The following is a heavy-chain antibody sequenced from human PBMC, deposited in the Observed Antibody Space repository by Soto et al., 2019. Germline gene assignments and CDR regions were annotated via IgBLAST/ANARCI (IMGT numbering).Heavy chain of an antibody. CDR1: GFTFSTYA. Sequence: EVQLLESGGCLVQTGGSLRLSCAASGFTFSTYAMSWVRQAPGKGLEWVSAISGSGGSTYYADPVKGRFTISRDNSKNTRYLHMRSLRGERTAVSYCATGRVWLGELSGDSWGQGTLVTVSS. CDR2: ISGSGGST. J-gene: IGHJ4*02. D-gene: IGHD3-10*01. V-gene: IGHV3-23*01. CDR3: ATGRVWLGELSGDS.